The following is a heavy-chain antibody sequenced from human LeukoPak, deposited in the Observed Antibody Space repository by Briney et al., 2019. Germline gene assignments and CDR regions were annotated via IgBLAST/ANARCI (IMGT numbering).Heavy chain of an antibody. Sequence: SETXSLTCTVSGGSISGYYWTWVRQPPGKXVXGVGSIYYSGSTNYNPSLKSRVTMSEDTSKNQFSLWLGSVTAADTAVYYCARGFQYYNILTGFSNYWYFDLWGRGTLVTVSS. D-gene: IGHD3-9*01. J-gene: IGHJ2*01. CDR3: ARGFQYYNILTGFSNYWYFDL. CDR1: GGSISGYY. V-gene: IGHV4-59*08. CDR2: IYYSGST.